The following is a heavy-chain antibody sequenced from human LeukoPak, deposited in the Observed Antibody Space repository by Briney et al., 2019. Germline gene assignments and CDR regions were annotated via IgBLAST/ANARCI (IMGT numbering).Heavy chain of an antibody. Sequence: SETLSLTCAVYGGSFSGYQYNWIRQSPGKGLEWIGEITDSGSTNYNPSLKNRVTISADTSKNQFSLKLSSVTAADTAVYYCVSLRDGYNFVWGQGTLVAVSS. J-gene: IGHJ4*02. V-gene: IGHV4-34*01. CDR1: GGSFSGYQ. CDR2: ITDSGST. CDR3: VSLRDGYNFV. D-gene: IGHD5-24*01.